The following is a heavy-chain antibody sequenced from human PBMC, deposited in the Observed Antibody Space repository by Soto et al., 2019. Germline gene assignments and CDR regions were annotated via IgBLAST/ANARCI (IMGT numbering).Heavy chain of an antibody. V-gene: IGHV4-39*01. CDR2: IYYSGST. J-gene: IGHJ6*03. Sequence: PSETLSLTCTVSGGSISSSSYYWGWIRQPPGKGLEWIGSIYYSGSTYYNPSLKSRVTISVDTSKNQFSLKLSSVTAADTAVYYCARGYCSGGSCYPGGYYYYMDVWGKGTTVTVS. CDR1: GGSISSSSYY. D-gene: IGHD2-15*01. CDR3: ARGYCSGGSCYPGGYYYYMDV.